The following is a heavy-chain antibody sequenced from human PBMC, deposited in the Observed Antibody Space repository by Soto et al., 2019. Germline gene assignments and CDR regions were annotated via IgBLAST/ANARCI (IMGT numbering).Heavy chain of an antibody. CDR1: GGSISSSSYY. CDR3: ARHRGYDSLDY. J-gene: IGHJ4*02. V-gene: IGHV4-39*01. Sequence: SETLSLTCTVSGGSISSSSYYWGWIRQPPGKGLEWIGSIYYSGSTYYNPSLKSRVTISVDTSKNQFSLKLSSVTAADTAVYYGARHRGYDSLDYWGQGTQVTVSS. CDR2: IYYSGST. D-gene: IGHD5-12*01.